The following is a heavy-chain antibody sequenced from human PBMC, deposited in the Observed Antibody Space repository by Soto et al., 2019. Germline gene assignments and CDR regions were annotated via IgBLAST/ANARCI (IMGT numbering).Heavy chain of an antibody. CDR3: ARPEGGYGYYYYYLDV. J-gene: IGHJ6*03. Sequence: AAVKVSCKASGYTFTRYGINWVRQATGQGLEWMGWMNPNSGNTGYAQKFQGRVTMTRNTSISTAYMELSSLRSEDTAVYYCARPEGGYGYYYYYLDVWGKGTTVTVSS. CDR1: GYTFTRYG. V-gene: IGHV1-8*01. D-gene: IGHD6-25*01. CDR2: MNPNSGNT.